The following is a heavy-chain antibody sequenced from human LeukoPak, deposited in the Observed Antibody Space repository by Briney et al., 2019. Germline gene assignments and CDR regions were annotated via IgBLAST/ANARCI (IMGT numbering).Heavy chain of an antibody. D-gene: IGHD6-13*01. Sequence: SETLSLTCTVSGGSINGYYWSWIRQPAGKGLEWIGRIYNSESINYNPSLRSRVAMSIDTSKNQFSLKLNSVTAADTAVYYCARDRSSSYTRDWFDPWGQGALVTVSS. V-gene: IGHV4-4*07. J-gene: IGHJ5*02. CDR2: IYNSESI. CDR1: GGSINGYY. CDR3: ARDRSSSYTRDWFDP.